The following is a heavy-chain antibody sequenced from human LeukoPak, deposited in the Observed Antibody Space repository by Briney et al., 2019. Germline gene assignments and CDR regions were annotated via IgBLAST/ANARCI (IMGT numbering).Heavy chain of an antibody. CDR2: INPNSGGT. V-gene: IGHV1-2*02. CDR1: GYTFTGYY. CDR3: ARSQIAAADFDY. D-gene: IGHD6-13*01. Sequence: ASVKVSCKASGYTFTGYYMHWVRQAPGQGLEWMGWINPNSGGTNYAQKFQGRVTMTRDTSISTAYMELSRLRSEDTAVYYCARSQIAAADFDYWGQGTLVTVSS. J-gene: IGHJ4*02.